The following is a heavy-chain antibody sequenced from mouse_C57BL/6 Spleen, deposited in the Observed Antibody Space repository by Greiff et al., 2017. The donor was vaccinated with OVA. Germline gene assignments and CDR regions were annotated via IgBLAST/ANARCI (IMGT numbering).Heavy chain of an antibody. CDR2: IYPSDSET. CDR1: GYTFTSYW. CDR3: ARGGWPHYFDY. V-gene: IGHV1-61*01. J-gene: IGHJ2*01. Sequence: VQLQQPGAELVRPGSSVKLSCKASGYTFTSYWMDWVKQRPGQGLEWIGNIYPSDSETHYNQKFKDKATLTVDKSSSTAYMQLSSLTSEDSAVYYCARGGWPHYFDYWGQGTTLTVSS. D-gene: IGHD2-3*01.